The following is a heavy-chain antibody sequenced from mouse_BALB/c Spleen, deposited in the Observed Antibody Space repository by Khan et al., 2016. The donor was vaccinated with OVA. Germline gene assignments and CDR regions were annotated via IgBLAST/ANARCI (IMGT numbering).Heavy chain of an antibody. V-gene: IGHV2-9*02. CDR2: IWTGGST. D-gene: IGHD1-1*01. CDR3: ARELGSSHWYFDV. J-gene: IGHJ1*01. Sequence: QVQLQQSGPGLVAPSQSLSITCTVAGFSLTSYGVQWVRQPPGKGLEGLGVIWTGGSTNYNSALRSRLTINKDNHKTQVSLKMNNLQTDRTALYFCARELGSSHWYFDVWGAGTTVTVSS. CDR1: GFSLTSYG.